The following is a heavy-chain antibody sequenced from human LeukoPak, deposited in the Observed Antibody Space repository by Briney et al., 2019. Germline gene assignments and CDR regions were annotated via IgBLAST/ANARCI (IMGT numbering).Heavy chain of an antibody. CDR2: IYHNGST. Sequence: SETLSLTCAVSGGSISSVGYSWGWIRQPPGRGLERIGYIYHNGSTYYNPYLKNRVTTSVNRSKNQFPLKQSSVTGADTAVYYCARVGGGGWSNGEYYFDYWGQGTLVTVSS. V-gene: IGHV4-30-2*01. D-gene: IGHD3-16*01. J-gene: IGHJ4*02. CDR1: GGSISSVGYS. CDR3: ARVGGGGWSNGEYYFDY.